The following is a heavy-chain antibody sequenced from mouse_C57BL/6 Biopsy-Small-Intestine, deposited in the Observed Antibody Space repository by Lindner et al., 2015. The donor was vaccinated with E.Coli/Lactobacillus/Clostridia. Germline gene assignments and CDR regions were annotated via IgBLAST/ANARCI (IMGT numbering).Heavy chain of an antibody. CDR1: GYSFTGYY. V-gene: IGHV1-42*01. CDR2: INPSAGGV. CDR3: ALAYYSNYGFFPY. D-gene: IGHD2-5*01. J-gene: IGHJ3*01. Sequence: VQLQESGPELVKPGASVKISCKASGYSFTGYYMHWVKQSPEKTLEWIGEINPSAGGVTYNQKFKAKATLTVDKSSSTAYMQLKSLTSEDSAVYYCALAYYSNYGFFPYWGQGTLVTVSA.